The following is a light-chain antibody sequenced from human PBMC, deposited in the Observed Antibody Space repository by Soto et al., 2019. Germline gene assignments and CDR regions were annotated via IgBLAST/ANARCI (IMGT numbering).Light chain of an antibody. V-gene: IGKV3-20*01. CDR3: QQYGSTPLT. J-gene: IGKJ4*01. Sequence: EIVLTQSPGTLSSSPGERATLSCRASQSVRNNYLAWYQQKPGQPPRFLIYDVSTRAAGIPDRFSGSGSGTDFTLTISRLEPEDCAVYYCQQYGSTPLTFGGGTKVDIK. CDR1: QSVRNNY. CDR2: DVS.